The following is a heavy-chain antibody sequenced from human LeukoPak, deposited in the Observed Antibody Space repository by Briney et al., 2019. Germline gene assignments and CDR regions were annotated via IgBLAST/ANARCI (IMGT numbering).Heavy chain of an antibody. V-gene: IGHV4-59*01. CDR1: GGSISSYY. D-gene: IGHD4-17*01. J-gene: IGHJ5*02. CDR3: ARDEVDGDYRWFDP. Sequence: SETLSLTCTVSGGSISSYYWSWIRQTPGKGLEWIGYIYYSGSTNYNPSLKSRVTISVDTSKNQFSLKLSSVTAADTAVYYCARDEVDGDYRWFDPWGQGTLVTVSS. CDR2: IYYSGST.